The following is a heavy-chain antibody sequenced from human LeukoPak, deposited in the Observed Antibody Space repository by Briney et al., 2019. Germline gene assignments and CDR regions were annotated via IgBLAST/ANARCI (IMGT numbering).Heavy chain of an antibody. V-gene: IGHV3-30*02. J-gene: IGHJ4*02. CDR1: GFTFSSYG. CDR2: IWYDGSNK. CDR3: AKDANTYYYDSSGYHRAYYFDY. Sequence: GGSLRLSCAASGFTFSSYGMHWVRQAPGKGLEWVAVIWYDGSNKYYADSVKGRFTISRDNSKNTLYLQMNSLRAEDTAVYYCAKDANTYYYDSSGYHRAYYFDYWGQGTLATVSS. D-gene: IGHD3-22*01.